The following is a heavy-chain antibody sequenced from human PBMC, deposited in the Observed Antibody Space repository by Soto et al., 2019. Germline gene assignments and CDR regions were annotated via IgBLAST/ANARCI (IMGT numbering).Heavy chain of an antibody. CDR1: GFTFSGYA. CDR3: ARLSSPGR. Sequence: QVQLVESGGGVVQPGRSLRLSCAASGFTFSGYAMHWVRQAPGKGLEWIGEIYHSGSTNYNPSLKSRVTISVDKSKNQFSLKLSSVTAADTAVYYCARLSSPGRWGQGTLVTVSS. J-gene: IGHJ4*02. CDR2: IYHSGST. V-gene: IGHV4-4*02.